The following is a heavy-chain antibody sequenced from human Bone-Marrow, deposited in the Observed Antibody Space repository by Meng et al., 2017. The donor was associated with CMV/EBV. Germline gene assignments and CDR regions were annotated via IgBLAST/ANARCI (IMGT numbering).Heavy chain of an antibody. CDR3: ASSGFLRYFDWFADY. Sequence: GGSLRLSCAASGFTFSSYSMNWVRQAPGKGLEWVSYISSSSSTIYYADSVKGRFTISRDNAKNSLYLQMNSLRAEDTAVYYCASSGFLRYFDWFADYWGQGTLVTVSS. CDR1: GFTFSSYS. D-gene: IGHD3-9*01. V-gene: IGHV3-48*04. J-gene: IGHJ4*02. CDR2: ISSSSSTI.